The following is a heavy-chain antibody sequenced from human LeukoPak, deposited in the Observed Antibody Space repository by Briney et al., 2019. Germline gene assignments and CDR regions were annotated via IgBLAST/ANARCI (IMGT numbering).Heavy chain of an antibody. D-gene: IGHD2-8*01. J-gene: IGHJ3*01. Sequence: PSDTLSLTCTVSGGSISSGDYYWSWIRQHPGKGLEWIGYVYYSGSTYYNPSLKSRITISVDTSKNHFSLKLRSVTAADTAVYYCATAFTKADGAFDGCEQGTIVTVSS. CDR2: VYYSGST. CDR3: ATAFTKADGAFDG. CDR1: GGSISSGDYY. V-gene: IGHV4-31*03.